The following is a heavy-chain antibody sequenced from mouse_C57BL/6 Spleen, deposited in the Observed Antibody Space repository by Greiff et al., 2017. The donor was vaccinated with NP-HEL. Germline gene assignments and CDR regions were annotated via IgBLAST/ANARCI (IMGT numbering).Heavy chain of an antibody. CDR2: IYPRSGNT. CDR3: ARGGIRDYAMDY. J-gene: IGHJ4*01. Sequence: VHLVESGAELARPGASVKLSCKASGYTFTSYGISWVKQRTGQGLEWIGEIYPRSGNTYYNEKFKGKATLTADKSSSTAYMELRSLTSEDSAVYFCARGGIRDYAMDYWGQGTSVTVSS. CDR1: GYTFTSYG. D-gene: IGHD3-3*01. V-gene: IGHV1-81*01.